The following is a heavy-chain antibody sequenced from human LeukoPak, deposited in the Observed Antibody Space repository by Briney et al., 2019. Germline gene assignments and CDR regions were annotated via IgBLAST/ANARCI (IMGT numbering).Heavy chain of an antibody. D-gene: IGHD1-1*01. J-gene: IGHJ4*02. CDR1: GGTFSSYA. CDR3: AARSLGTGADDY. Sequence: SVKVSCKASGGTFSSYAISWVRQAPGQGLEWMGRIIPILGIANYAQKFQGRVTITADKSTSTAYMELSSLRSEDTAVYYCAARSLGTGADDYWGQGTLVTVSS. CDR2: IIPILGIA. V-gene: IGHV1-69*04.